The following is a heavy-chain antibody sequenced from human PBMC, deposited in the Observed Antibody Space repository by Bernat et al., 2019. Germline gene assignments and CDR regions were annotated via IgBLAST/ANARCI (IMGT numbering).Heavy chain of an antibody. CDR1: GITFSLFS. D-gene: IGHD2-8*01. CDR3: ASLRCSADKCYDC. Sequence: EVQLVESGGGLVQPGGSLRLSCAASGITFSLFSMHWVRQVPGKGLVFVLRLNGDGRKPTYADSVTGRFTISRDNAKNTLYLQMNSLRAEDTAVYYCASLRCSADKCYDCWGQGTLVTVSS. J-gene: IGHJ4*02. CDR2: LNGDGRKP. V-gene: IGHV3-74*01.